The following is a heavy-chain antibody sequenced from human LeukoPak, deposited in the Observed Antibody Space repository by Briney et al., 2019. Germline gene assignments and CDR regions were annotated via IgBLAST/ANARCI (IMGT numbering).Heavy chain of an antibody. V-gene: IGHV3-23*01. CDR3: AKDLAGGGNAYNWFDP. D-gene: IGHD2-15*01. CDR1: GFTFSSYA. Sequence: PGGSLRLSCAASGFTFSSYAMSWVRQATGKGLEWVSAIGGSGVTTYYADSVKGRFTISRDNSKNTLYLQMNSLRAEDTAVYYCAKDLAGGGNAYNWFDPWGQGTLVTVSS. J-gene: IGHJ5*02. CDR2: IGGSGVTT.